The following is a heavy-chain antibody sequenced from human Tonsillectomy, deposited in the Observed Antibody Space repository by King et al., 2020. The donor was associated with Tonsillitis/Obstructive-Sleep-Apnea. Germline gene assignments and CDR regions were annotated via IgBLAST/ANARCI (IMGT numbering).Heavy chain of an antibody. D-gene: IGHD2-2*01. V-gene: IGHV3-23*04. Sequence: VQLVESGGGLVQPGGSLRLSCAASGFTFNNYAMSWVRQAPGKGLEWFSAISGSGGGTFYADSVKGRFTISRDNSKNTLNLQMDTLRTEDTAVYFCARSRRDCSSTSCYDYWGQGTLVTVSS. CDR3: ARSRRDCSSTSCYDY. CDR2: ISGSGGGT. CDR1: GFTFNNYA. J-gene: IGHJ4*02.